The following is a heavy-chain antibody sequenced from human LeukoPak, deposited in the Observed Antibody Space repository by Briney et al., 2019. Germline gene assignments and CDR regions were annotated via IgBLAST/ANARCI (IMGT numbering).Heavy chain of an antibody. CDR3: QKYSSWSFDF. Sequence: GGSMSLSCIGSGFTFGDYAISWFRQAPGKGVEWVSFVRSKIYDETTEYAASVKGRFTITRDDSKSIAYLQMNSLKTEDTAVYYCQKYSSWSFDFWGQGTLVTVSS. J-gene: IGHJ4*02. CDR1: GFTFGDYA. D-gene: IGHD6-19*01. CDR2: VRSKIYDETT. V-gene: IGHV3-49*03.